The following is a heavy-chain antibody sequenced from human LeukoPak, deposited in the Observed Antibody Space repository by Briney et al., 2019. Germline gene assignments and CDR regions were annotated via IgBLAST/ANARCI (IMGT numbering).Heavy chain of an antibody. V-gene: IGHV1-2*02. CDR3: ARDGAAYGDYVYGAVDY. J-gene: IGHJ4*02. D-gene: IGHD4-17*01. CDR2: INPNSGGT. Sequence: ASVKVSCKASGYTFTGYYMHWVRQAPGQGLEWMGWINPNSGGTNYAQKFQGRVTMTRDTSISTAYMELSRLRSDDTAVYYCARDGAAYGDYVYGAVDYWGQGTLVTVSS. CDR1: GYTFTGYY.